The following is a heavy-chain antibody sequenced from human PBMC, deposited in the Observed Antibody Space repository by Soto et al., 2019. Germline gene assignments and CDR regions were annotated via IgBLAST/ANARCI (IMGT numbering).Heavy chain of an antibody. CDR2: ISDGGDLI. Sequence: PGGSLRLSCAASGFPLSNHAMSWVRQAPGKGLEWVSGISDGGDLIYYADSVKGRFSMSRDNSENMLYLQMTNLRAEDTAIYFCAKRQGTGLAAKNFDFWGQGTLVTVSS. V-gene: IGHV3-23*01. CDR3: AKRQGTGLAAKNFDF. D-gene: IGHD2-15*01. CDR1: GFPLSNHA. J-gene: IGHJ4*02.